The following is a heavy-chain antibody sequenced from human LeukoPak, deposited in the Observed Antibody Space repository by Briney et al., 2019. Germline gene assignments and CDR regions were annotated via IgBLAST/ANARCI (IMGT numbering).Heavy chain of an antibody. V-gene: IGHV3-23*01. J-gene: IGHJ6*03. CDR1: GITFSGSD. CDR3: ARIMDV. Sequence: GGSLRLSCAASGITFSGSDMSWVRQAPGKGLEWVSTISGSGSNTHYADSVKGRFTISRDNYKDTLYMQMNSLRAEDTAVYYCARIMDVWGKGTTVTISS. CDR2: ISGSGSNT.